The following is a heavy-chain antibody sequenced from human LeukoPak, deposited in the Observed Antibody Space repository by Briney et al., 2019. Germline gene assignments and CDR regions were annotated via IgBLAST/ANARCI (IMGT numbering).Heavy chain of an antibody. V-gene: IGHV4-30-4*01. CDR1: GGSISTEGFY. J-gene: IGHJ3*02. D-gene: IGHD2-15*01. CDR3: ARPQGRGEGAFDI. CDR2: IYYSGST. Sequence: SETLSLTCALSGGSISTEGFYWSWIRQPPGKGLEWIGFIYYSGSTYYSPSLKSRVTISVDTSKNQFSLKLSSVTAADTAVYYCARPQGRGEGAFDIWGQGTMVTVSS.